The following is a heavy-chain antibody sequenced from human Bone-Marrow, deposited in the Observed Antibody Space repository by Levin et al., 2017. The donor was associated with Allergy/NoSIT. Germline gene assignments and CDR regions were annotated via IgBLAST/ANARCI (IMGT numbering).Heavy chain of an antibody. J-gene: IGHJ6*03. CDR2: ISSSGAKT. CDR3: AKRYYDVLTGYLTYYYMDV. D-gene: IGHD3-9*01. Sequence: LPGGSLRLSCAASGFNFRSNAMSWVRQAPGKGLEWVAHISSSGAKTQYADSVKGRFTISRDNSKNTLFLQMNSLSAEDTAVYYCAKRYYDVLTGYLTYYYMDVWGQGTTVIVSS. V-gene: IGHV3-23*01. CDR1: GFNFRSNA.